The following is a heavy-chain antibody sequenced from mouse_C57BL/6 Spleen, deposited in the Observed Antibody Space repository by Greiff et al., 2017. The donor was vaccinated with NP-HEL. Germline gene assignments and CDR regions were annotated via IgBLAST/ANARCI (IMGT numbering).Heavy chain of an antibody. V-gene: IGHV5-17*01. CDR2: ISSGSSTI. Sequence: EVHLVESGGGLVKPGGSLKLSCAASGFTFSDYGMHWVRQAPEKGLEWVAYISSGSSTIYYADTVKGRFTISRDNAKNTLFLQMTSLRSEDTAMYYCARPGFIYYGSSLDYWGQGTTLTVSS. D-gene: IGHD1-1*01. CDR3: ARPGFIYYGSSLDY. J-gene: IGHJ2*01. CDR1: GFTFSDYG.